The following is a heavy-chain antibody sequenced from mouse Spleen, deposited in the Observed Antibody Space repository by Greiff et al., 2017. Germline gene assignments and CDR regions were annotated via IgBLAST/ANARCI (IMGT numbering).Heavy chain of an antibody. Sequence: EVKLVESGGGLVKPGGSLKLSCAASGFTFSSYAMSWVRQTPEKRLEWVAAINSNGGSTYYPDTVKDRFTISRDNAKNTLYLQMSSLRSEDTALYYCARRGASGYYGNYWYFDVWGAGTTVTVSS. V-gene: IGHV5-6-2*01. CDR3: ARRGASGYYGNYWYFDV. CDR2: INSNGGST. D-gene: IGHD2-1*01. CDR1: GFTFSSYA. J-gene: IGHJ1*01.